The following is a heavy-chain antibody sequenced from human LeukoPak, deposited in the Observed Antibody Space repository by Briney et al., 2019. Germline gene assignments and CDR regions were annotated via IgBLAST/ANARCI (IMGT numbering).Heavy chain of an antibody. Sequence: SVKVSCKASGGTFSSYTISWVRQAPGQGLEWMGGIIPIFGTANYAQKFQGRVTITADESTSTAYMELSSLRSEDTAVYYCARPLLVVPAAILRDYYGMDVWGQGTTVTVSS. J-gene: IGHJ6*02. D-gene: IGHD2-2*02. CDR1: GGTFSSYT. CDR3: ARPLLVVPAAILRDYYGMDV. V-gene: IGHV1-69*01. CDR2: IIPIFGTA.